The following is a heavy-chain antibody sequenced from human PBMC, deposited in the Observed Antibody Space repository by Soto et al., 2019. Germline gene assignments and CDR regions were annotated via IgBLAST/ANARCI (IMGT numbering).Heavy chain of an antibody. J-gene: IGHJ6*02. CDR2: IDPSGTT. CDR1: GASIRTYF. Sequence: QVQLQESGPGLVKPSETLSLTCTVSGASIRTYFWTWIRQSAGEGLEWLGRIDPSGTTTSNPSLKRRLTMSLDTSTNQFSLTLTSVTAADTAVYFCASLGRNYYNGMDVWDQGTTVIVSS. CDR3: ASLGRNYYNGMDV. V-gene: IGHV4-4*07.